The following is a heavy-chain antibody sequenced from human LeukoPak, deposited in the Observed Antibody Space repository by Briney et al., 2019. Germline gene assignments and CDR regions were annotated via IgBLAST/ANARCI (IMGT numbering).Heavy chain of an antibody. J-gene: IGHJ3*02. CDR3: ARGGSSGYNYNAFDI. CDR1: RFTFSNYS. CDR2: ISSSSSYI. V-gene: IGHV3-21*01. D-gene: IGHD3-22*01. Sequence: GGSLRLSCAASRFTFSNYSMNWVRQAPGKGLEWVSCISSSSSYIYYADSVKGRFTISRDNAKNSLYLQMNSLRAEDTAVYYCARGGSSGYNYNAFDIWGRGTMVTVSS.